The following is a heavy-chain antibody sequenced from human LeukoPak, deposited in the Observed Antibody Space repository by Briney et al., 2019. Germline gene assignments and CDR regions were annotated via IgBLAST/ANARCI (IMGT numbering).Heavy chain of an antibody. CDR2: ISAYNGNT. J-gene: IGHJ5*02. D-gene: IGHD3-3*01. V-gene: IGHV1-18*01. CDR3: ARANRAYYDFWSGYYRNWFDP. Sequence: ASVKVSCKASGYTFTSYGISWVRQAPGQGLEWMGWISAYNGNTNYAQKLQGRVTMTTDTSTSTAYMELRSLRSEDTAVYYCARANRAYYDFWSGYYRNWFDPWGQGTLVTVSS. CDR1: GYTFTSYG.